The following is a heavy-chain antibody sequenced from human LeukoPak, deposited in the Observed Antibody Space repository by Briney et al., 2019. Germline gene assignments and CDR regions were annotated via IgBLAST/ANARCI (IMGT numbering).Heavy chain of an antibody. V-gene: IGHV4-4*07. Sequence: PSGTLSLTCTVSGGSISPHYWSWIRQPAGKGLEWIGRIYNTGSTNYNPSLKSRVTMSVDTSKNQFSLRLSSVTAADTAVYYCARVGSYYYVSGSYIPTNWFDPWGQGTLVTVSS. CDR2: IYNTGST. CDR1: GGSISPHY. CDR3: ARVGSYYYVSGSYIPTNWFDP. J-gene: IGHJ5*02. D-gene: IGHD3-10*01.